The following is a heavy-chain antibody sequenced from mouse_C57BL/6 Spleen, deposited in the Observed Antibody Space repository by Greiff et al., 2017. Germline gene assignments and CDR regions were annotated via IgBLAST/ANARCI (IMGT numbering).Heavy chain of an antibody. V-gene: IGHV2-5*01. J-gene: IGHJ3*01. CDR3: ARKDSNYAWLAY. Sequence: QVQLKESGPGLVQPSQSLSITCTVSGFSLTSYGVHWVRQSPGKGLEWLGVIWRAGSTDYNAAFMSRLSITKDNSKCQVFFKMNSRRADETAIYYCARKDSNYAWLAYWGQGTLVTVSA. CDR2: IWRAGST. D-gene: IGHD2-5*01. CDR1: GFSLTSYG.